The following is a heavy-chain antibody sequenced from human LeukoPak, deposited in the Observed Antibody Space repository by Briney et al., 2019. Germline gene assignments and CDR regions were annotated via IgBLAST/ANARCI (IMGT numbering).Heavy chain of an antibody. J-gene: IGHJ4*02. CDR1: GGTFSSYA. Sequence: GASVKLSCKASGGTFSSYAISWVRHAPGQGLEWMGGIIPIFGTANYAQKFQGRVTITADKSTSTAYMELSSLRSEDTAVYYCARVGSDIGWELPFDYWGQGTLVTVSS. CDR3: ARVGSDIGWELPFDY. D-gene: IGHD1-26*01. CDR2: IIPIFGTA. V-gene: IGHV1-69*06.